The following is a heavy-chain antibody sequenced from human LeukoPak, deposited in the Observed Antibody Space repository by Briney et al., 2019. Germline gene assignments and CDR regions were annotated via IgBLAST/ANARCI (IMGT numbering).Heavy chain of an antibody. J-gene: IGHJ4*02. CDR3: ARENDRYGRIDY. V-gene: IGHV4-59*01. D-gene: IGHD5-18*01. CDR2: VSYSGSA. CDR1: GGSISPYY. Sequence: SETLSLTCSVSGGSISPYYWSWVRQPPGKGLEWIGYVSYSGSADFNPSLKSRVIISIDTSKNQFSLRLSSLTAADTAVYYCARENDRYGRIDYWGQGTQVTVSS.